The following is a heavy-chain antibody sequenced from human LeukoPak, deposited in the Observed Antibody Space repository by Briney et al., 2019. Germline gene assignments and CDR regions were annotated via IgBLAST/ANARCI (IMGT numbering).Heavy chain of an antibody. J-gene: IGHJ3*02. D-gene: IGHD3-22*01. Sequence: GGSLRLSCAASGFTFDDYGMSWVRQAPGKGLEWVSAISGSAVNTYYADSVKGRFTISRDNSKNTLFLQMNSLRAEDTAVYLCAKGLHYFDNSGYFGNDAFDIWGQGTMVTVSS. V-gene: IGHV3-23*01. CDR1: GFTFDDYG. CDR3: AKGLHYFDNSGYFGNDAFDI. CDR2: ISGSAVNT.